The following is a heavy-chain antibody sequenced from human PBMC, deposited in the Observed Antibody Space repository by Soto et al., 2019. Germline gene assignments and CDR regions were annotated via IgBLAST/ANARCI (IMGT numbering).Heavy chain of an antibody. CDR3: ARWGDGYNDPSVYYFDY. D-gene: IGHD5-12*01. Sequence: RLSCAASGFTFSSYGMHWVRQAPGKGLEWVAVIWYDGSNKYYADSVKGRFTISRGNSKNTLYLQMNSLRAEDTAVYYCARWGDGYNDPSVYYFDYWGQGTLVTVSS. V-gene: IGHV3-33*01. J-gene: IGHJ4*02. CDR1: GFTFSSYG. CDR2: IWYDGSNK.